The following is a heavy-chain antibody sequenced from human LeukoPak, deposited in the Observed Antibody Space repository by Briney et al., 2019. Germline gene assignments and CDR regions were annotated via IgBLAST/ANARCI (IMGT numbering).Heavy chain of an antibody. CDR3: ARLDSSPRGFDY. D-gene: IGHD2-2*03. CDR1: GGSISSYY. J-gene: IGHJ4*02. V-gene: IGHV4-59*12. CDR2: IYYSGST. Sequence: SETLSLTCTVSGGSISSYYWSWIRQPPGKGLEWIGYIYYSGSTNYNPSLKSRVSISVDRSKNQFSLNLSSVTAADTAVFYCARLDSSPRGFDYWGQGTLVAVSS.